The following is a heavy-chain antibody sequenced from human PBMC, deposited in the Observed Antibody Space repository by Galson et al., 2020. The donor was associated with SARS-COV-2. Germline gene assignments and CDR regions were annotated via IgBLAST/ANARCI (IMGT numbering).Heavy chain of an antibody. Sequence: GESLKISCAASGFTFSSYAMSWVRQAPGKGLEWVSAISGSGGSTYYADSVKGRFTISRDNSKNTLFLQMNSLRAEDTAVYYCAKDWEYDIVVVSYYFDYWGQGTLVTVSS. CDR1: GFTFSSYA. CDR3: AKDWEYDIVVVSYYFDY. D-gene: IGHD3-22*01. CDR2: ISGSGGST. V-gene: IGHV3-23*01. J-gene: IGHJ4*02.